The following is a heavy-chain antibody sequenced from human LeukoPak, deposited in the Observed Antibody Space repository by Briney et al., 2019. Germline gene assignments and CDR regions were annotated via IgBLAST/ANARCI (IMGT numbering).Heavy chain of an antibody. V-gene: IGHV5-51*01. D-gene: IGHD2-15*01. J-gene: IGHJ6*03. CDR2: IYPGDSDT. Sequence: GESLKISCKGSGYSFTSYWIGWVRQLPGTGLEWMGIIYPGDSDTSYNPSFQGQVTISADKSISTAYLQVSSLKASDTAMYYCARGGYCSGGSCYSFDYYYYMDVWGKGTTVTVSS. CDR3: ARGGYCSGGSCYSFDYYYYMDV. CDR1: GYSFTSYW.